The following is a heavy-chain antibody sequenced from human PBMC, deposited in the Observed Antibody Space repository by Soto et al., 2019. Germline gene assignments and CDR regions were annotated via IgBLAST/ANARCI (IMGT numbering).Heavy chain of an antibody. CDR1: RFTFSTYE. CDR2: ISTSGSTV. V-gene: IGHV3-48*03. Sequence: LRLSCAASRFTFSTYEMNWVRQAPGKGLEWVSYISTSGSTVYYADSVKGRFTISRDNTRNSLYLQMNSLRDEDTALYYCVRYCSTTLCNGVATRTFDYWGQGTLVTVSS. J-gene: IGHJ4*02. CDR3: VRYCSTTLCNGVATRTFDY. D-gene: IGHD2-2*01.